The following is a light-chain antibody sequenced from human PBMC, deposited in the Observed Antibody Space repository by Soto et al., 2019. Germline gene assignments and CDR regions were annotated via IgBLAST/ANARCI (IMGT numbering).Light chain of an antibody. J-gene: IGKJ3*01. CDR3: QQRSTRPTEVT. CDR1: QSVGSS. Sequence: EIVLTQSPDTLSLSPGERATLSCRASQSVGSSLAWYQQKPGQAPRLLIYDTSNRATGIPARFSGSGSGTDFPLTISRLKPEDFAVYYCQQRSTRPTEVTFGPGTKVDIK. CDR2: DTS. V-gene: IGKV3-11*01.